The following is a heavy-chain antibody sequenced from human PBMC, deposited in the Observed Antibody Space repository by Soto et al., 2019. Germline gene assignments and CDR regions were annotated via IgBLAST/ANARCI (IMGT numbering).Heavy chain of an antibody. CDR3: AGGRRHCSSTSCRGFWFDP. Sequence: GSLRLSCAASGFTFSSYWMTWVRQAPGKGLEWVANIRQDGGEKYYVDSVKGRFTISRDNAKDSLYLQMSSLRAEDTAVYYCAGGRRHCSSTSCRGFWFDPWGQGTLVTVSS. CDR2: IRQDGGEK. CDR1: GFTFSSYW. J-gene: IGHJ5*02. D-gene: IGHD2-2*01. V-gene: IGHV3-7*01.